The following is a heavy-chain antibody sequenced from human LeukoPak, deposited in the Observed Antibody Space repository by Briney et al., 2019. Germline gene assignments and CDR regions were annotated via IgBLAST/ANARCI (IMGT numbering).Heavy chain of an antibody. CDR1: GFTFSSYY. CDR3: ARQGISTFDY. Sequence: PGGSLRLSCSASGFTFSSYYMRWVRQAPGKGLEWVAKINLDGSERYYVDSVKGRFTISRDNAKNSLYLQMNSLRVEDTAVYYCARQGISTFDYWGQGTLVTVSP. V-gene: IGHV3-7*03. D-gene: IGHD3-3*01. CDR2: INLDGSER. J-gene: IGHJ4*02.